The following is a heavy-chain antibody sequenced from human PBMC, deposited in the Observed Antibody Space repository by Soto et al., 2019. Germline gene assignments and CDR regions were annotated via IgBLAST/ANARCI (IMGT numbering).Heavy chain of an antibody. CDR3: ARWGTTGGLDV. D-gene: IGHD3-16*01. J-gene: IGHJ4*02. CDR1: EFTFRSNV. Sequence: QVQLVESGGGVVHPGTSLRLSCVGSEFTFRSNVIHWVRQAPGKGLEWVALTPYEGTNNYYGDSVKGRFTISRDNSKNTVDLQMDSLRLEDTSLYYCARWGTTGGLDVWGPGTLVSVSS. CDR2: TPYEGTNN. V-gene: IGHV3-30*19.